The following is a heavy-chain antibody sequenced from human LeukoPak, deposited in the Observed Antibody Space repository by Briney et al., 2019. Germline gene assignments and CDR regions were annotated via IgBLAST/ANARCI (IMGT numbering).Heavy chain of an antibody. Sequence: SETLSLTCTVSGGSINYYYWSWIRQSPGKGLEWIGYISYSGSTTYNPSLKSRVTISVDTSNNQFSLKLSSVTAADTAVYYCAKSPSYWYFDLWGRGTLVTVSS. CDR2: ISYSGST. CDR1: GGSINYYY. J-gene: IGHJ2*01. CDR3: AKSPSYWYFDL. V-gene: IGHV4-59*08.